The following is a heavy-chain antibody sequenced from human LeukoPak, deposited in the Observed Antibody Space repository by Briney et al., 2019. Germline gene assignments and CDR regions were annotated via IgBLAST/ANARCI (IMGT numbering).Heavy chain of an antibody. CDR3: ARAAYYYDSSGYSAGWYFDY. J-gene: IGHJ4*02. D-gene: IGHD3-22*01. CDR1: GYTFTSYA. V-gene: IGHV1-3*01. CDR2: INAGNGNT. Sequence: ASVKVSCKASGYTFTSYAMHWVRQAPGQRLEWMGWINAGNGNTKYSQKFQGRVTITRDTSASTAYMELSSLRSDDTAVYYCARAAYYYDSSGYSAGWYFDYWGQGTLVTVSS.